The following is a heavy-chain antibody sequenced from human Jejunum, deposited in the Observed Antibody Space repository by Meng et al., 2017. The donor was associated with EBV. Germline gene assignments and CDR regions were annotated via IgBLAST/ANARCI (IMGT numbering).Heavy chain of an antibody. CDR2: ITGGGGGT. V-gene: IGHV3-23*04. Sequence: EVHVVVSGGCLVQSVGSLRLPFAVSGFTFRRYDLSWVRQAPGKGLEWVSSITGGGGGTYYADSVKGRFTVSRDNSKNTLCLQLNSLRADDTAIYYCANTYNFQYWGQGTLVTVSS. CDR1: GFTFRRYD. CDR3: ANTYNFQY. D-gene: IGHD4-11*01. J-gene: IGHJ4*02.